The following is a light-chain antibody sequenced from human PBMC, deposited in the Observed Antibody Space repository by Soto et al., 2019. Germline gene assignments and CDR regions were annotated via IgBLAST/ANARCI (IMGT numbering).Light chain of an antibody. J-gene: IGLJ1*01. Sequence: QSALTQPASVSGSPGQSITISCTGTSSDVGGYNYVSWYQQHPGKAPKLMIYDVSNRPSGVSNRFSGSKSGNTASLTISGLQAEDEADYYCSSYTSSSTLSYVFGTGTKLNVL. CDR2: DVS. V-gene: IGLV2-14*01. CDR1: SSDVGGYNY. CDR3: SSYTSSSTLSYV.